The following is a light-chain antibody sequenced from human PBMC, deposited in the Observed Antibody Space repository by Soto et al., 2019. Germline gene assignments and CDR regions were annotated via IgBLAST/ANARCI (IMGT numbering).Light chain of an antibody. Sequence: IVMTQSPDALAVALGERATINCKSSQGVLNRSKNKNYIAWYQHKPGQPPKMLIYWASTRESGVPDRFSGSGSGTDFSLTITSLQAEDVAVYYCQQHNSLPWTFGQGTKVEI. J-gene: IGKJ1*01. CDR3: QQHNSLPWT. CDR1: QGVLNRSKNKNY. V-gene: IGKV4-1*01. CDR2: WAS.